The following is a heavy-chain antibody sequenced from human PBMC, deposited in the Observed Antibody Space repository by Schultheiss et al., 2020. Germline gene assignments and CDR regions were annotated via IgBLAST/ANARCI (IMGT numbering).Heavy chain of an antibody. CDR2: INPNSGGT. J-gene: IGHJ4*02. CDR1: GYTFTGYY. V-gene: IGHV1-2*02. Sequence: ASVKVSCKASGYTFTGYYMHWVRQAPGQGLEWMGWINPNSGGTNYAQKFQGRVTMTTDTSTSTAYMELSRLRSDDTAVYYCARGGSYVFLWPDYWGQGTLVTVSS. D-gene: IGHD1-26*01. CDR3: ARGGSYVFLWPDY.